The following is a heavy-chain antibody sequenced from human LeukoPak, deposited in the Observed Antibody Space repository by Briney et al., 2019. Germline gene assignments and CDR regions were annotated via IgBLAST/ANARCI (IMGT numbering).Heavy chain of an antibody. J-gene: IGHJ4*02. Sequence: SETLSLTCTVSGGSISSYYWSWIRQPPGKGLEWIGYIYYSGSTNYNPSLKSRVTISVDTSKNQFSLKLSSVTAADTAVYYCARVSGYSSSEVDYWGQGTLVTVSS. V-gene: IGHV4-59*01. CDR3: ARVSGYSSSEVDY. D-gene: IGHD6-13*01. CDR1: GGSISSYY. CDR2: IYYSGST.